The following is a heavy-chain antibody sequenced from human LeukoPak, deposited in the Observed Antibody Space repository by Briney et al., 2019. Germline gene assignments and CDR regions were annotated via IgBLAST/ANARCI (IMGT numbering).Heavy chain of an antibody. V-gene: IGHV1-18*01. CDR3: ARGAGYYDNANWFDP. D-gene: IGHD3-22*01. Sequence: ASVKVSCKASGYTFTSYGISWVRQAPGQGLEWIGWISAYNGNTNYAQKLQGRVTMTTDTSTSTAYMELRSLRSDDTAVYYCARGAGYYDNANWFDPWGQGTLVTVSS. CDR2: ISAYNGNT. J-gene: IGHJ5*02. CDR1: GYTFTSYG.